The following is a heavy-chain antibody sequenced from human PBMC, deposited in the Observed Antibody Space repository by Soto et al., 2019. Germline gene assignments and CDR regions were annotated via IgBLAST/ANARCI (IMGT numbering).Heavy chain of an antibody. CDR2: IYHSGST. D-gene: IGHD3-3*01. Sequence: QVQLQEWGPGLVKPSGTLSLTCAVSGGSISSSNWWTWVRQPPGKGLEWIGEIYHSGSTNYNPSLKSRXXIXVXXSKNQCSLKVTSVTAADTAVYYCAILLRSTYGMDVWGPGTTVTVSS. CDR1: GGSISSSNW. J-gene: IGHJ6*02. CDR3: AILLRSTYGMDV. V-gene: IGHV4-4*02.